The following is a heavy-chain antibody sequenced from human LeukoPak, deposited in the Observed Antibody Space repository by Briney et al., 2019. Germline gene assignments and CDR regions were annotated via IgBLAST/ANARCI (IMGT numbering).Heavy chain of an antibody. V-gene: IGHV3-7*03. D-gene: IGHD2-2*01. Sequence: GGSLRLSCAASGFTFSTYWMSWVRQAPGKGLEWVAIIKQDGSERYYVDSVKGRFTISRDNAKNSLYLQMNSLRAEDTAVYYCARDLGARLGQLLPNYYYYGMDVWGKGTTVTVSS. CDR2: IKQDGSER. CDR1: GFTFSTYW. CDR3: ARDLGARLGQLLPNYYYYGMDV. J-gene: IGHJ6*04.